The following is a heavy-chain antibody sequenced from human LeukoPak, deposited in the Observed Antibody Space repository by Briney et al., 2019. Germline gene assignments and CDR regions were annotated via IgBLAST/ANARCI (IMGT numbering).Heavy chain of an antibody. J-gene: IGHJ4*02. CDR1: GFTFSSYS. V-gene: IGHV3-21*01. CDR3: ARDSRSGDSDY. CDR2: ISSSSSYI. Sequence: GGSLRLSCAASGFTFSSYSMNWDRQAPGKGLEWVSSISSSSSYIYYADSVKGRFTISRDNAKNSLYLQMNSLRAEDTAVYYCARDSRSGDSDYWGQGTLVTVSS. D-gene: IGHD2-8*02.